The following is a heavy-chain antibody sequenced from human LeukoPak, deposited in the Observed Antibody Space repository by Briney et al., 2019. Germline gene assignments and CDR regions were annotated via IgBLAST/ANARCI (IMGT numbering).Heavy chain of an antibody. V-gene: IGHV3-23*01. CDR1: GFTFSSYA. Sequence: QSGGSLRLSCAASGFTFSSYAMSWVRQAPGKGLEWVSAISGSGGSTYYADSVKGRFTISRDNSKNTLYLQMNSLRAEDTAVYYCAEGGPSSWRNYFDYWGQGTLVTVSS. D-gene: IGHD6-13*01. CDR3: AEGGPSSWRNYFDY. J-gene: IGHJ4*02. CDR2: ISGSGGST.